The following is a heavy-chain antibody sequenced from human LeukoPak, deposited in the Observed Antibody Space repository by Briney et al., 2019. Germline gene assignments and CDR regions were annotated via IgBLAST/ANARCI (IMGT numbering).Heavy chain of an antibody. D-gene: IGHD6-13*01. Sequence: SGTLSLTCAVSGGSFSGYYWSWIRQPPGKGLEWIGEIYHSGSTNYNPSLKSRVTISVDTSKNQFSLKLSSVTAADTAVYYCARGQGSIAAAGTGDFDYWGQGTLVTVSS. CDR3: ARGQGSIAAAGTGDFDY. CDR2: IYHSGST. CDR1: GGSFSGYY. J-gene: IGHJ4*02. V-gene: IGHV4-34*01.